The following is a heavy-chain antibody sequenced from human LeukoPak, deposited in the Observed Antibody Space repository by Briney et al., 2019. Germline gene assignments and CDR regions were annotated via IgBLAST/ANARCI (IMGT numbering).Heavy chain of an antibody. CDR1: GYTFTSYY. Sequence: ASVKVSCKASGYTFTSYYMHWVRQAPGQGLEWMGIINPSGGSTSYAQKFQGRVTMIRDTSISTAYMELSSLRSDDTAVYYCARDRGPEWWGSFDYWGQGSLVTVSS. CDR2: INPSGGST. V-gene: IGHV1-46*01. J-gene: IGHJ4*02. D-gene: IGHD3-16*01. CDR3: ARDRGPEWWGSFDY.